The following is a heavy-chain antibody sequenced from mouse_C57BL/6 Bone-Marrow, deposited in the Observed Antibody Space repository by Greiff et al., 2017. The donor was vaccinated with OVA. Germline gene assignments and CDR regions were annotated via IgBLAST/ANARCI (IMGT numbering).Heavy chain of an antibody. Sequence: VQLQQPGAELVRPGTSVKLSCKASGYTFTSYWMHWVKQRPGQGLEWIGVIDPSDSYTNSNQKFKGKDTLTVDTASSTAYMQLSSLTSEDSAVYYCARLGWDVDYWGQGTTLTVSS. D-gene: IGHD4-1*01. CDR2: IDPSDSYT. J-gene: IGHJ2*01. CDR1: GYTFTSYW. V-gene: IGHV1-59*01. CDR3: ARLGWDVDY.